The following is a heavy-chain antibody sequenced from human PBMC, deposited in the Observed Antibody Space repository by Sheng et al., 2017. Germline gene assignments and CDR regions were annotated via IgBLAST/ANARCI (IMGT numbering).Heavy chain of an antibody. J-gene: IGHJ3*02. V-gene: IGHV4-61*01. CDR3: ARDPFSPDPGAFDI. CDR2: IYYSGST. Sequence: QVQLQESGPGLVKPSETLSLTCTVSGGSVSSGSYYWSWIRQPPGKGLEWIGYIYYSGSTNYNPSLKSRVTISVDTSKNQFSLKLSSVTAADTAVYYCARDPFSPDPGAFDIWGQGTMVT. CDR1: GGSVSSGSYY.